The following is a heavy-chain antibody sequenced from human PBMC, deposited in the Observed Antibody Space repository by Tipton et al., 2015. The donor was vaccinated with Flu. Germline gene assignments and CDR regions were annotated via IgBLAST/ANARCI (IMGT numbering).Heavy chain of an antibody. CDR3: ARSPGYYFDY. Sequence: GSLRLSCTVSGGSISGYYWSWIRQPPGKGLEWIAYIYYSGSTNYNPSLKSRVTISVDMSKNQFSLKPNSVTAADTAVYYCARSPGYYFDYWGQGTLVTVSS. CDR1: GGSISGYY. CDR2: IYYSGST. J-gene: IGHJ4*02. V-gene: IGHV4-59*01.